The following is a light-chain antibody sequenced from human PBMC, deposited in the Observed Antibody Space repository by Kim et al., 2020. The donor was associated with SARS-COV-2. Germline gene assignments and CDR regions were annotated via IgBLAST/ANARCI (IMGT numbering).Light chain of an antibody. Sequence: GQSITSSCTGSSSDIGSYNLVSWYQQYPGKAPKLIIYEVTKRPSGVSTRFSGSRSGNTASLTISRLQAEDEADYHCCSYAGSTTWVFGGGTQLTVL. CDR1: SSDIGSYNL. CDR2: EVT. CDR3: CSYAGSTTWV. V-gene: IGLV2-23*02. J-gene: IGLJ3*02.